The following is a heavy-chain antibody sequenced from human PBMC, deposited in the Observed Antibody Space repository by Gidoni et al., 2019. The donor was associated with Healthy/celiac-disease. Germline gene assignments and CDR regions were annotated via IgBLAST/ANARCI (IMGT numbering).Heavy chain of an antibody. CDR3: TRDHSYCSSTSCYTVYYYYMDV. Sequence: EVQLVESGGGLVKPGRSLRLSCTASGFTFGDYAMSWFRPGPGKGLEWVGFIRSKAYGGTTEYAASVKGRFTISRDDSKSIAYLQMNSLKTEDTAVYYCTRDHSYCSSTSCYTVYYYYMDVWGKGTTVTVSS. J-gene: IGHJ6*03. CDR2: IRSKAYGGTT. CDR1: GFTFGDYA. V-gene: IGHV3-49*05. D-gene: IGHD2-2*02.